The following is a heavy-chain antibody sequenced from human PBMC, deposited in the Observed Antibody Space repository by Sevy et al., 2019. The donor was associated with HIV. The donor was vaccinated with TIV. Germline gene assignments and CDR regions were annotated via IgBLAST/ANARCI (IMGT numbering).Heavy chain of an antibody. J-gene: IGHJ3*02. CDR3: AKDTDSGSYLNDAFDI. V-gene: IGHV3-23*01. CDR1: GFTFSSFA. D-gene: IGHD1-26*01. CDR2: LNGSGDRT. Sequence: GGSLTLSCAASGFTFSSFAMSWVRHTPGKGLEWVSGLNGSGDRTYYPDSVKGRFTMSRDNSKNTLYLQMNSLRAEDTAVYYCAKDTDSGSYLNDAFDIWGQGTMVTVSS.